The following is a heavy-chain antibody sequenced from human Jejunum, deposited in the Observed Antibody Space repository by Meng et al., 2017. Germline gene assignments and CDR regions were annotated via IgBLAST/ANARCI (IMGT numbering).Heavy chain of an antibody. CDR2: ITAGNGNT. V-gene: IGHV1-3*01. CDR1: GFSFISYA. J-gene: IGHJ4*02. Sequence: QVQLVQSGAEVKKPGASVKVSCRASGFSFISYAIYWVRQAPGQSLEWMGWITAGNGNTKYSQKFQGRVTITRDTSASTAYMELSSLRFEDTAVYYCARDMPYSSGSFDFWGQGTLSPSPQ. CDR3: ARDMPYSSGSFDF. D-gene: IGHD3-10*01.